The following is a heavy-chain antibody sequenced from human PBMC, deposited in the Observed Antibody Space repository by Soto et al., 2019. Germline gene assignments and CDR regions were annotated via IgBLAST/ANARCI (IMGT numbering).Heavy chain of an antibody. V-gene: IGHV4-59*01. CDR3: TTRYSTTLDI. CDR2: IYYNGST. J-gene: IGHJ3*02. CDR1: GGSISSYY. Sequence: QVQLQESGPGLVKPSETLSLTCTVSGGSISSYYWSWIRQPPGKGLEWIAYIYYNGSTNYNPSLNSRVTLSVDTSMNPFSLKLSSFTAADTAVYYCTTRYSTTLDIWGQGTMVTVSS. D-gene: IGHD1-26*01.